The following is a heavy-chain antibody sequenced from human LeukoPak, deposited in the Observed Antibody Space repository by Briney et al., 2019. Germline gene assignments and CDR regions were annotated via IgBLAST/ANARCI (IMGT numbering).Heavy chain of an antibody. CDR1: GGTFSSYA. Sequence: SVKVSCKASGGTFSSYAISWVRQAPGQGLEWMGRIIPIFGTANYAQKFQGRVTITADESTSTAYMELSSLRSEDTAVYYCARGGAAVRYLNYYGSGSYYYFDYWGQGTLVTVSS. CDR3: ARGGAAVRYLNYYGSGSYYYFDY. V-gene: IGHV1-69*13. D-gene: IGHD3-10*01. CDR2: IIPIFGTA. J-gene: IGHJ4*02.